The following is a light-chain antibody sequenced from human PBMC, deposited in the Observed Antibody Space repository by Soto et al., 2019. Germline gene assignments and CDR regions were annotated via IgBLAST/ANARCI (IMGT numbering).Light chain of an antibody. Sequence: DIQMSQIPSTLSASIGDRVTITCRASQSIRSWLAWYQQKPGKAPKLLISKASNLESGVPSRFRGSGSGTEFTLTISSLQPDDFATYYCQQYNSYWTFGQGTNADIK. CDR2: KAS. V-gene: IGKV1-5*03. CDR1: QSIRSW. CDR3: QQYNSYWT. J-gene: IGKJ1*01.